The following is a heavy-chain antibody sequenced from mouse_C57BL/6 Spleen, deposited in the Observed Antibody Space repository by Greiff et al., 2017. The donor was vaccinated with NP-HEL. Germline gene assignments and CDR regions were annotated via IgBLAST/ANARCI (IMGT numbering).Heavy chain of an antibody. CDR2: IDPSDSYT. CDR1: GYTFTSYW. Sequence: QVQLQQPGAELVKPGASVKLSCKASGYTFTSYWMQWVKQRPGQGLEWIGEIDPSDSYTNYNQKFKGKATLTVDTSSSTAYMQLSSLTSEDSAVYYCARRESGYFDVWGTGTTVTVSS. J-gene: IGHJ1*03. CDR3: ARRESGYFDV. V-gene: IGHV1-50*01.